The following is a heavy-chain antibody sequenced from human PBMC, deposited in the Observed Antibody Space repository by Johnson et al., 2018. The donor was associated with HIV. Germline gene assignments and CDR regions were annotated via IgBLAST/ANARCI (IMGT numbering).Heavy chain of an antibody. CDR3: ARESRDGPNLRAFDI. Sequence: MLLVESGGGLVQPGGSLRLSCAASGFIFSSYDMHWVRQTAGKGLEWVAAIGKVSDTYYSDSVTGRFSMSRENVKNSLYIQMNNLRASDTAVYFCARESRDGPNLRAFDIWGQGTMVTVSS. CDR1: GFIFSSYD. J-gene: IGHJ3*02. CDR2: IGKVSDT. D-gene: IGHD5-24*01. V-gene: IGHV3-13*01.